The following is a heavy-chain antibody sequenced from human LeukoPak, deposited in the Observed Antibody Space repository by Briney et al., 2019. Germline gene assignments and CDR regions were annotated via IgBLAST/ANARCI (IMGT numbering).Heavy chain of an antibody. J-gene: IGHJ5*01. CDR3: AREKFDS. V-gene: IGHV3-30*14. Sequence: GGSLRLSCAASGFAFSNFAMHWVRQAPGKGLEWVAVVSYEGTIRYYTDSAKGRFTISRDNSNNIISLQMNNLTTEDTATYYCAREKFDSWGQGTLVTVSS. CDR2: VSYEGTIR. CDR1: GFAFSNFA.